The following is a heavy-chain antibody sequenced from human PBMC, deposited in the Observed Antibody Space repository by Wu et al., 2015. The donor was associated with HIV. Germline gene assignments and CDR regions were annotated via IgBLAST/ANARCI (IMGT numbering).Heavy chain of an antibody. Sequence: QVQLVQSGAEVKKPGASVKVSCKASGYTFTGYYMHWVRQAPGQGLEWMGWINPNSGGTNYAQKFQGRVTMTRDTSISTAYMELSRLRSDDTAVYYCAREEVAAAGPNWFDPWGQGTLVTVSS. V-gene: IGHV1-2*02. CDR1: GYTFTGYY. CDR2: INPNSGGT. CDR3: AREEVAAAGPNWFDP. J-gene: IGHJ5*02. D-gene: IGHD6-13*01.